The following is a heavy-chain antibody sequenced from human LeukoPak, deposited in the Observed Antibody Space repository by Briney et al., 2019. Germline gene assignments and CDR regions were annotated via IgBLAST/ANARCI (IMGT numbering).Heavy chain of an antibody. CDR2: IDTSGST. CDR1: GGSISSGSYY. Sequence: PSETLSLTCTVSGGSISSGSYYWTWIRQPAGKGLEWIGRIDTSGSTNYSPSLKSRVTISVDTSKNQFSLKLSSVTAADTAVYYCARGPIVVVTATSRFDPWGQGTLVTVSS. CDR3: ARGPIVVVTATSRFDP. D-gene: IGHD2-21*02. J-gene: IGHJ5*02. V-gene: IGHV4-61*02.